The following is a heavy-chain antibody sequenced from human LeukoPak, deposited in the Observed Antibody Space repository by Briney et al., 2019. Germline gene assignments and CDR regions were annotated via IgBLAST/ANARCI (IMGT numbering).Heavy chain of an antibody. CDR1: GFTFSSYA. V-gene: IGHV3-23*01. J-gene: IGHJ5*02. Sequence: GGSLRLSCAASGFTFSSYAMSWVRQAPGKGLEWVSAIRGSGGSTYYADSVKGRFTISRDNSKNTLYLQMNSLRAEDTAVYYCAKHRFLEWLSWFDPWGQGTLVTVSS. CDR2: IRGSGGST. CDR3: AKHRFLEWLSWFDP. D-gene: IGHD3-3*01.